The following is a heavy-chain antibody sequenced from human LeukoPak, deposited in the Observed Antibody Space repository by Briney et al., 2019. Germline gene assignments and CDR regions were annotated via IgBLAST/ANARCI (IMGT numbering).Heavy chain of an antibody. CDR3: ARLKLMEWSPGWFDP. J-gene: IGHJ5*02. CDR1: GGSITSYF. Sequence: PSETLSLTCTVSGGSITSYFWSWIRQPPGKGLEWIGYIFYTGRTNFNPSLKSRVTISVDTSKNQFSLKLSSVTAADTAVYYCARLKLMEWSPGWFDPWGQGTLVTVSS. D-gene: IGHD3-3*01. CDR2: IFYTGRT. V-gene: IGHV4-59*08.